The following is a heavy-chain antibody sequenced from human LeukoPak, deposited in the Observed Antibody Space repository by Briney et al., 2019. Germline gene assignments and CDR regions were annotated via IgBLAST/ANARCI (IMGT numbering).Heavy chain of an antibody. CDR1: GYTFTSYY. V-gene: IGHV1-46*03. J-gene: IGHJ4*02. CDR3: AGEIVGANY. Sequence: ASVKVSCKTSGYTFTSYYIHWVRQAPGQGLEWMGVINPSGGSAVYAQRFQGRVAMTRDTSATTMYMELTSLRSEDTAVYYCAGEIVGANYWGQGTLDTVSS. CDR2: INPSGGSA. D-gene: IGHD1-26*01.